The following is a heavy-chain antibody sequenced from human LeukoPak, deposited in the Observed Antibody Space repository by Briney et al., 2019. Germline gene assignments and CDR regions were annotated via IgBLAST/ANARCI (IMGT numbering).Heavy chain of an antibody. J-gene: IGHJ4*02. CDR1: GGSISSYY. CDR2: ISTSGST. Sequence: PSETLSLTCTVSGGSISSYYWSWIRQPAGKGLESIGHISTSGSTNYNPSLKSRVTMSVDTSKNQFSLKLSSVTAADTAVYYCARAGYYYGSGSSLFDYWGQGTLVTVSS. CDR3: ARAGYYYGSGSSLFDY. V-gene: IGHV4-4*07. D-gene: IGHD3-10*01.